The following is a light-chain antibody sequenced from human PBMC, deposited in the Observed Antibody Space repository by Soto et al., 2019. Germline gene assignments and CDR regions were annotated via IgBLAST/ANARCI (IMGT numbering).Light chain of an antibody. CDR2: DAS. V-gene: IGKV1-5*01. CDR3: KQYSSFWT. CDR1: QNIHSW. Sequence: DIQMPQSPSALSASVGDRVTITCRASQNIHSWLAWYQQKPGKVPKLLIYDASSVKSGVPSRFSGSRSGTEFTLTINSLQPDDFATYYCKQYSSFWTFGQGTKVDIK. J-gene: IGKJ1*01.